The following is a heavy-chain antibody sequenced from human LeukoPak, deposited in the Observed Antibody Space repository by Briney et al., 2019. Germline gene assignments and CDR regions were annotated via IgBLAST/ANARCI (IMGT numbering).Heavy chain of an antibody. J-gene: IGHJ4*02. CDR3: ASGDFWSGPFDY. CDR2: IIPIFGTA. Sequence: VASVKVSCKASGGTFSSYAISWVRQAPGQGLEWMGGIIPIFGTANYAQKFQGRVTITTDESTSTAYMELSSLRSEDTAVYYCASGDFWSGPFDYWGQGTLVTVSS. V-gene: IGHV1-69*05. CDR1: GGTFSSYA. D-gene: IGHD3-3*01.